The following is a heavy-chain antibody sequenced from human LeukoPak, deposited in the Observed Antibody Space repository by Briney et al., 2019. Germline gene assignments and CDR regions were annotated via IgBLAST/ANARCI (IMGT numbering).Heavy chain of an antibody. CDR3: ARHSAAVDGSFDY. CDR2: IYYSGST. J-gene: IGHJ4*02. D-gene: IGHD6-13*01. V-gene: IGHV4-59*08. CDR1: GGSISSYY. Sequence: SETLSLTCTVSGGSISSYYWSRIRQPPGKGLEWVGYIYYSGSTNYNPSLKSRVTISVDTSKNQFSLKLSSVTAADTAVYYCARHSAAVDGSFDYWGQGTLVTVSS.